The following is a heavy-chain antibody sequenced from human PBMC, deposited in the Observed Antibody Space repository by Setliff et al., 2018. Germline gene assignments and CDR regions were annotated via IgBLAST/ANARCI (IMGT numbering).Heavy chain of an antibody. Sequence: SETLSLTCAVSGHSIDSDSYWGWIRQSPGKGLEWIGSLYRTANTYYNPAVRSRVTISPDTSKNQFSLKLTSVTAADTAAYYCARQSGSGSSPYFDFWGQGTLVT. CDR3: ARQSGSGSSPYFDF. J-gene: IGHJ4*02. V-gene: IGHV4-38-2*01. CDR1: GHSIDSDSY. D-gene: IGHD3-10*01. CDR2: LYRTANT.